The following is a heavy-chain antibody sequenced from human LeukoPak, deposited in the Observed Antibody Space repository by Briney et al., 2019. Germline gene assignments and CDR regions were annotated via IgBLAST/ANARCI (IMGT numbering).Heavy chain of an antibody. Sequence: GGSLRLSRAASGFTFSDYYMDWVRQAPGQGLEWVGRCRDKANSYNTEYAASVRGRFTISRDDSKNSLYLQMNSLKTEDTAVYYCAKIRYGGSVDYWGQGTLVTVSS. CDR3: AKIRYGGSVDY. CDR1: GFTFSDYY. V-gene: IGHV3-72*01. D-gene: IGHD3-16*01. CDR2: CRDKANSYNT. J-gene: IGHJ4*02.